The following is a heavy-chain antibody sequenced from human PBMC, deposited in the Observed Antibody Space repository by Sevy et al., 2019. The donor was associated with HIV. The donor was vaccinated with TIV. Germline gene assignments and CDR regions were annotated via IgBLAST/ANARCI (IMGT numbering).Heavy chain of an antibody. V-gene: IGHV4-59*08. CDR3: AGENAWGRGYS. D-gene: IGHD1-26*01. CDR2: IYYNGHI. J-gene: IGHJ4*02. CDR1: GGSITSPY. Sequence: SETLSLTCTVSGGSITSPYWNWIRQPPGKGLEWIANIYYNGHINYNPSLKSRVTLSLNTSKKQFSLRLSSVTAADTAMYYCAGENAWGRGYSWGQGTLVTVSS.